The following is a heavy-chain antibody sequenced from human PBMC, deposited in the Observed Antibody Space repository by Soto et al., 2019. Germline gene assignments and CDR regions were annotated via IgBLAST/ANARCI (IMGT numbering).Heavy chain of an antibody. D-gene: IGHD3-22*01. Sequence: QVQLMESGGGVVQPGRSLRVSCAASGFSFSDYGMHWVRQAPGKGLEWVVVISHDGSNKYYADSVKGRFTISRDNAENTVYLHMNSLRTEDTAVYYCAKDGILDGSGHYYHLDNWGQGTLVTVSS. J-gene: IGHJ4*02. CDR2: ISHDGSNK. CDR3: AKDGILDGSGHYYHLDN. V-gene: IGHV3-30*18. CDR1: GFSFSDYG.